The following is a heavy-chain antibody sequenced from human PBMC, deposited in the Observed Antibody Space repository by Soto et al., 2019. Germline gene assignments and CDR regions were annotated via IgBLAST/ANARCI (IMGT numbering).Heavy chain of an antibody. J-gene: IGHJ4*02. CDR3: ARDPNYYDSSGYWD. CDR2: IYYTGGT. D-gene: IGHD3-22*01. CDR1: GGSVSSGSYY. V-gene: IGHV4-61*01. Sequence: SETLSLTCTVSGGSVSSGSYYWSWIRQPPGKGLEWIGYIYYTGGTNYNPSLKSRVTISVDTSKNQFSLKLSSVTAADTAVYYCARDPNYYDSSGYWDWGQGTLVTVSS.